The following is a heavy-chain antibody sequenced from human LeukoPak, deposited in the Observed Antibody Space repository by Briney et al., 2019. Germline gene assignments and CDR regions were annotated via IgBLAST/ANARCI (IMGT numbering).Heavy chain of an antibody. CDR1: GGSISSYY. J-gene: IGHJ4*02. V-gene: IGHV4-59*01. CDR3: ARRDGSGWFYFDY. D-gene: IGHD6-19*01. Sequence: SETLSLTCTVFGGSISSYYWSWIRQPPGKGLEWIGYVYYSGSTNYNPSLKSRVTISIDTSKNQFSLKLNSVTAADTAVYYCARRDGSGWFYFDYWGQGTLVTVSS. CDR2: VYYSGST.